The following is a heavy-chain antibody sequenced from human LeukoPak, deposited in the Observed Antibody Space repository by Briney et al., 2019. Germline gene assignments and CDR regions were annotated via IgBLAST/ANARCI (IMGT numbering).Heavy chain of an antibody. CDR2: VSSGGSYM. Sequence: GGSLRLSCVASGFTFSSYSMSWVRQAPGKGLEWVSSVSSGGSYMYYADSVKGRFTISRDNAKNSLYLQMNSLRAEDTAVYYCASVIFDYWGHGTLVTVSS. J-gene: IGHJ4*01. V-gene: IGHV3-21*01. CDR3: ASVIFDY. CDR1: GFTFSSYS.